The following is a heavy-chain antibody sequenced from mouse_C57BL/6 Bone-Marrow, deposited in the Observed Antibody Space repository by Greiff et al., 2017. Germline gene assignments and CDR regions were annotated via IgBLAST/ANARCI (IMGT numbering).Heavy chain of an antibody. CDR1: GFTFSSYA. CDR2: ISDGGSYT. J-gene: IGHJ2*01. Sequence: EVMLVESGGGLVKPGGSLKLSCAASGFTFSSYAMSWVRQTPEKRLEWVATISDGGSYTYYPDNVKGRFTISRDNAKNNLYLQMSHLKSEDPDMYDCARDRGNYYGSSYYFDYWGQGTTLTVSS. V-gene: IGHV5-4*01. D-gene: IGHD1-1*01. CDR3: ARDRGNYYGSSYYFDY.